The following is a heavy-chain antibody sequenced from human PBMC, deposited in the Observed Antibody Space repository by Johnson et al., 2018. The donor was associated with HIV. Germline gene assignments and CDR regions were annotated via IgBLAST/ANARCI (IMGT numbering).Heavy chain of an antibody. Sequence: VQLVESGGGLVQPGGSLRLSCAASGFTFSSFTMSWVRQAPGKGLQWISAISARGASAFYADSVKGRFTMSRDTSQDTLYLQMNSLTVEDTAIYCCAKGDPSRYAFDFWGLGTLVTVSS. J-gene: IGHJ3*01. V-gene: IGHV3-23*04. CDR1: GFTFSSFT. CDR2: ISARGASA. CDR3: AKGDPSRYAFDF.